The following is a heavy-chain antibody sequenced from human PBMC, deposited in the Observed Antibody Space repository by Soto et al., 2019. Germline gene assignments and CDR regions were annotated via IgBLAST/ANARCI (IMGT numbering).Heavy chain of an antibody. D-gene: IGHD1-26*01. V-gene: IGHV1-2*02. CDR3: ATREPRGNYYYYIDV. CDR1: GYTFTGYY. CDR2: INPNSGGT. Sequence: ASVKVSCKAAGYTFTGYYMHWVRQAPGQGLEWMGWINPNSGGTNYAQKFQGRVTMTEDTSTDTAYMELSSLRSEDTAVYYCATREPRGNYYYYIDVWGTGTTVTVSS. J-gene: IGHJ6*03.